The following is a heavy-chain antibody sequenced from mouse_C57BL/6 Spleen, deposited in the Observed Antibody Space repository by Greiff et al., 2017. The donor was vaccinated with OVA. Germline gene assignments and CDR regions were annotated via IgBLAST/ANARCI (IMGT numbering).Heavy chain of an antibody. CDR3: ARTYYYGSPRDY. CDR2: ISSGSSTI. V-gene: IGHV5-17*01. Sequence: EVMLVESGGGLVKPGGSLKLSCAASGFTFSDYGMHWVRQAPEKGLEWVAYISSGSSTIYYADTVKGRFTISRDNAKNTLFLQMTSLRSEDTAMYYCARTYYYGSPRDYWGQGTSVTVSS. J-gene: IGHJ4*01. CDR1: GFTFSDYG. D-gene: IGHD1-1*01.